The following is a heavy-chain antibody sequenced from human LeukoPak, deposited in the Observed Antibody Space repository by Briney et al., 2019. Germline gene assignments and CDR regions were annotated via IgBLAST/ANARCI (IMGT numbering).Heavy chain of an antibody. CDR2: TNPNSGGT. CDR1: GYTFTGYY. D-gene: IGHD3-10*01. J-gene: IGHJ6*03. Sequence: ASVKVSCKASGYTFTGYYMHWVRQAPGQGLEWMGWTNPNSGGTNYAQKFQGRVTMTRDTSISAAYMELSRPRSDDTAVYYCAREMSLTMVRGEDYYYYYMDVWGKGTTVTVSS. V-gene: IGHV1-2*02. CDR3: AREMSLTMVRGEDYYYYYMDV.